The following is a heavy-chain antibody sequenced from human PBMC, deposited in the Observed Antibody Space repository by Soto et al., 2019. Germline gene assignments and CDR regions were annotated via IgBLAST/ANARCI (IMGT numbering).Heavy chain of an antibody. CDR2: ISSSSSTI. CDR3: ARQGRAVSSYYFDY. Sequence: GGSLRLSCAASGFTFSSYSMNWVRQAPGKGLEWVSYISSSSSTIYYADSVKGRFTISRDNSKNSLYLQMNSLRDEDTAVYYWARQGRAVSSYYFDYWGQGTLVTVSS. V-gene: IGHV3-48*02. D-gene: IGHD3-10*01. J-gene: IGHJ4*02. CDR1: GFTFSSYS.